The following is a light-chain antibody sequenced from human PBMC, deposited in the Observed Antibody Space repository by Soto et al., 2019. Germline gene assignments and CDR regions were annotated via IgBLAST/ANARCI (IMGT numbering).Light chain of an antibody. Sequence: EIVLTQSPATLSLSPGERATFSCRASQSVSSDLVWYQHKPGQAPRLLIYDASNRATGIPARFSGSGFGADFTLTISGLQSEDVAIYYCQQRSNWPPTFGGGTKVDIK. V-gene: IGKV3-11*01. CDR2: DAS. CDR3: QQRSNWPPT. J-gene: IGKJ4*01. CDR1: QSVSSD.